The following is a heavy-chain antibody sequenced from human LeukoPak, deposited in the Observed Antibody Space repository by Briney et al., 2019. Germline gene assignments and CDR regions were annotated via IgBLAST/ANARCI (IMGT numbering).Heavy chain of an antibody. V-gene: IGHV3-64D*06. Sequence: GGSLRLSCSASGFPFSSYSMHWVRQAPGKGLEYVSSISSNGSSTYYADSVKGGFTISRDNSKNMLYLQMTSLTAEDTAEYYCARGHYGSGLFDYWGQGTLVTVSS. CDR2: ISSNGSST. CDR1: GFPFSSYS. D-gene: IGHD3-10*01. J-gene: IGHJ4*02. CDR3: ARGHYGSGLFDY.